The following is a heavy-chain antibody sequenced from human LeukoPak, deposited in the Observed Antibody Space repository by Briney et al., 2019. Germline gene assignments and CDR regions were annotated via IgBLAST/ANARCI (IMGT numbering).Heavy chain of an antibody. D-gene: IGHD2-2*01. J-gene: IGHJ4*02. V-gene: IGHV3-48*04. Sequence: GGSLRLSCAASRSTFSSHTMNWVRQAPGKGLEWVSYISSTSSVIYYADSVKGRFTISRDNAKNSLYLQMNSLRAEDTAVYYCARNLPAADYWGQGTLVTVSS. CDR2: ISSTSSVI. CDR1: RSTFSSHT. CDR3: ARNLPAADY.